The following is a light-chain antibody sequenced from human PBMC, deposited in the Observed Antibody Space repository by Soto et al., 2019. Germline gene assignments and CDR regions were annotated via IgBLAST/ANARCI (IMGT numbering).Light chain of an antibody. J-gene: IGLJ2*01. V-gene: IGLV2-23*01. CDR2: EGS. CDR1: SSDVGSYNL. CDR3: CSYAGSSTSYVV. Sequence: QSVLTQPASVSGSPGQSITISCTGTSSDVGSYNLVSWYQQHPGKAPKLMIYEGSKRPSGVSNRFSGSKSGNTASLTISGXXAEDEADYYCCSYAGSSTSYVVFGGGTKLTVL.